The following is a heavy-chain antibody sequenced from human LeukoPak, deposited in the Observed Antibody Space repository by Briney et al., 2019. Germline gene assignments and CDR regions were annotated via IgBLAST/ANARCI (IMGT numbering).Heavy chain of an antibody. D-gene: IGHD3-10*01. V-gene: IGHV3-23*01. J-gene: IGHJ4*02. CDR1: GFTFSTYA. CDR2: ISVTGGTT. Sequence: GESLKISCAASGFTFSTYAMSWVRRAPGKGLEWVSVISVTGGTTYYADSVKGRFTISRDNSKNTLYLQMNSLRAEDTAVYYCANLGRSVVYYGSDWGQGTLVTVSS. CDR3: ANLGRSVVYYGSD.